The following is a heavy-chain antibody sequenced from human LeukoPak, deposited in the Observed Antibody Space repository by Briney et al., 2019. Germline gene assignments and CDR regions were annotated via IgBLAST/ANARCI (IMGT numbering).Heavy chain of an antibody. Sequence: PSETLSFTCAVYGGSFSGYYWSWIRQPPGKGLEWIGEINHSGSTNYNPSLKSRVTISVDTSKDQFSLKLSSVTAADTAVYYCARGRGVRGVHYSNWFDPLGPGNPGHRLL. CDR1: GGSFSGYY. J-gene: IGHJ5*02. CDR2: INHSGST. CDR3: ARGRGVRGVHYSNWFDP. V-gene: IGHV4-34*01. D-gene: IGHD3-10*01.